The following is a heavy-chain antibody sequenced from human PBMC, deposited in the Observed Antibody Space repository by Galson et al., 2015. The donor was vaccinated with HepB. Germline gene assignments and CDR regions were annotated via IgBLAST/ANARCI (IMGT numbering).Heavy chain of an antibody. CDR3: AKDAVEHGRKYSSGWVGGMDV. CDR2: IRYDGSNK. J-gene: IGHJ6*02. Sequence: SLRLSCAASGFTFSSYGMHWVRQAPGKGLEWVAFIRYDGSNKYYADSVKGRFTISRDNSKNTLYLQMNSLRAEDTAVYYCAKDAVEHGRKYSSGWVGGMDVWGQGTTVTVSS. V-gene: IGHV3-30*02. D-gene: IGHD6-19*01. CDR1: GFTFSSYG.